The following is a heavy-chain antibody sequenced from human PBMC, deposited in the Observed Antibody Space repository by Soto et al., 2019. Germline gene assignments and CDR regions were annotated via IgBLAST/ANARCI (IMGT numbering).Heavy chain of an antibody. J-gene: IGHJ6*03. Sequence: GPISSYYWGWIRQPPGKGLEWIGYIYYSGGTNYNPSLKSRVTISVDTSKNQFSLKLSSVTAADTAVYYCATARRYYGSGSHYYYMDVWGKGTTVTVYS. CDR2: IYYSGGT. V-gene: IGHV4-59*01. CDR1: GPISSYY. D-gene: IGHD3-10*01. CDR3: ATARRYYGSGSHYYYMDV.